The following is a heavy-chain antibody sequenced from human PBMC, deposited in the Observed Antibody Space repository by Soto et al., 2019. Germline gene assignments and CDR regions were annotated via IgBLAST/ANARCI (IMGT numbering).Heavy chain of an antibody. V-gene: IGHV1-18*01. CDR3: ARDAELRFLEWTLRCFDY. CDR1: GRTFSSYA. D-gene: IGHD3-3*01. Sequence: GASVKVSCKASGRTFSSYAISWVRQAPGQGLEWMGWISAYNGTTNYAQKLQGRVTMTTDTSTSTAYMELRSLRSDDTAVYYCARDAELRFLEWTLRCFDYWGQGTLVTVSS. J-gene: IGHJ4*02. CDR2: ISAYNGTT.